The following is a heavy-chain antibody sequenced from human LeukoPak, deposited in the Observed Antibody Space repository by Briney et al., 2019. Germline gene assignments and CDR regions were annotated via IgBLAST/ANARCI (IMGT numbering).Heavy chain of an antibody. J-gene: IGHJ4*02. D-gene: IGHD6-13*01. CDR1: GFTFSSYS. V-gene: IGHV3-21*06. CDR2: ISSSSSYI. Sequence: GGYLRLYCAASGFTFSSYSMNWVRQAPGKGLECVSSISSSSSYIYEADSGKGRFTISRDNAKNSLYLQMNSLRAEDTAVYYWARDIRGSSWSHSNWGQGTLVTVSS. CDR3: ARDIRGSSWSHSN.